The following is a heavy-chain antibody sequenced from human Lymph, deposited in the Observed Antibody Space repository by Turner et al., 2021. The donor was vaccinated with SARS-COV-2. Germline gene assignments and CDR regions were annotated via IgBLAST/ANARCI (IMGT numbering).Heavy chain of an antibody. D-gene: IGHD5-18*01. CDR1: GITVSRNY. CDR3: ARDLDTAGGMDV. Sequence: EVQLVESGGGLVQPGGSLSLSCAASGITVSRNYMSWVRQAPGKGLEWVSVMYSGGGAYYADSVKGRFTISRHNSKNTLYLQMNSLRDEDTAVYYCARDLDTAGGMDVWGQGTTVTVSS. J-gene: IGHJ6*02. V-gene: IGHV3-53*04. CDR2: MYSGGGA.